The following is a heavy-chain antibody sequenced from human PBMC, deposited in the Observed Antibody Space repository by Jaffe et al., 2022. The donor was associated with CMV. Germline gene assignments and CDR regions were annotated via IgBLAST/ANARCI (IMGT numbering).Heavy chain of an antibody. Sequence: QVQLQQSGPGLVKPSQALSLTCAISGDSVSSNTAAWNWIRHSPSRGLEWLGRTYYRSKWYNDFAVSVRSRIAINPDTSKNQFSLQLNSVTPDDTAMYYCARDPPQLHSLFDVWGQGTMVTVSS. D-gene: IGHD1-7*01. CDR2: TYYRSKWYN. J-gene: IGHJ3*01. V-gene: IGHV6-1*01. CDR1: GDSVSSNTAA. CDR3: ARDPPQLHSLFDV.